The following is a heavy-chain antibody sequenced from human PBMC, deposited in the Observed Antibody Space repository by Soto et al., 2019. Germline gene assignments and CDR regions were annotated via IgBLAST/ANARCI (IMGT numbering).Heavy chain of an antibody. CDR1: GFIFSDHY. J-gene: IGHJ4*02. CDR3: ARVMVVAGHYYFDY. D-gene: IGHD6-19*01. Sequence: PGGSLRLSCAASGFIFSDHYMDWVRQAPGKGLEWVGRIRKRTNSYTTEHAASVKGRFTISRDDSKNSLYLQMNSLKTDDTAVYYCARVMVVAGHYYFDYWGQGTLVTVSS. V-gene: IGHV3-72*01. CDR2: IRKRTNSYTT.